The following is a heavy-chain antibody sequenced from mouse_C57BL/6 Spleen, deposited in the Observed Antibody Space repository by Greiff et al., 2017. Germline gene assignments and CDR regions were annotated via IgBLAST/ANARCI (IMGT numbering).Heavy chain of an antibody. J-gene: IGHJ2*01. D-gene: IGHD2-1*01. Sequence: VQLQQSGAELVRPGSSVKMSCKTSGYTFTSYGINWVKQRPGQGLEWIGYIYLGNGYTEYNEKFKGKATLTSDTSSSTAYMQLSSLTSEDSAIYFCARSPYGNYVDYWGQGTTLTVSS. CDR3: ARSPYGNYVDY. V-gene: IGHV1-58*01. CDR2: IYLGNGYT. CDR1: GYTFTSYG.